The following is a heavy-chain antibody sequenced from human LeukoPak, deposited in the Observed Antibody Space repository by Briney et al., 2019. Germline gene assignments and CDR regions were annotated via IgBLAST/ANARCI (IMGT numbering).Heavy chain of an antibody. CDR2: INTNTGIP. Sequence: ASVKVSCKASGYIFDIYAMIWVRQAPGQGLELMGWINTNTGIPTYAKGFTGRFVFSLDTSVSTAYLHISSLKTEDTAVYYCARDYTVALGTTTYFQHWGQGTLVTVSS. CDR3: ARDYTVALGTTTYFQH. J-gene: IGHJ1*01. D-gene: IGHD1-7*01. CDR1: GYIFDIYA. V-gene: IGHV7-4-1*02.